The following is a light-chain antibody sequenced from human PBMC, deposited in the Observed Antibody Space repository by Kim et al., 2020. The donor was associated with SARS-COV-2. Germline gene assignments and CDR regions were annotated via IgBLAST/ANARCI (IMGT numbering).Light chain of an antibody. CDR1: QGISSY. Sequence: AIRMTQSPSSFSASTGDRVTITCRVSQGISSYLAWYQQKPGKAPKLLIYTASTLQSGVPSRFSGSGSGTDFTLTISCLQSEDFATYYCQQYYSYPPTFGGGTKVDIK. CDR2: TAS. J-gene: IGKJ4*01. CDR3: QQYYSYPPT. V-gene: IGKV1-8*01.